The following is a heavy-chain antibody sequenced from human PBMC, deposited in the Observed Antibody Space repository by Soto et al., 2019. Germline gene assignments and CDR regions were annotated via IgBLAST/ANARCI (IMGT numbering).Heavy chain of an antibody. Sequence: QVQLVQSGAEVKKPGASIKVSCKAYDYYFPGYNIHWVRQAPGQGLEWMGWIDPNSGVTNYAQKFQGRVTMTGDTSITPAYLEVKKLRSHDTAVSSCATVLRSSTSRGSDFDPWGQGTQVTVSS. V-gene: IGHV1-2*02. CDR2: IDPNSGVT. J-gene: IGHJ5*02. D-gene: IGHD2-2*01. CDR3: ATVLRSSTSRGSDFDP. CDR1: DYYFPGYN.